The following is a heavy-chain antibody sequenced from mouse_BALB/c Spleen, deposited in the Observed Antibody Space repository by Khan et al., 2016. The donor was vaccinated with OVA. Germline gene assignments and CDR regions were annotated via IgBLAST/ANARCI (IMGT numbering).Heavy chain of an antibody. J-gene: IGHJ4*01. D-gene: IGHD2-14*01. CDR1: GYTFTNNG. Sequence: QIQLVQSGPELKKPGETVKISCKASGYTFTNNGMNWVKQAPGKGLKWMGRINTYTGKPTYADDFKGRFAFSLETSASTAYLQINNLKNEDTATYFCARVGYNGTMDYWGQGTSVTVSS. V-gene: IGHV9-3-1*01. CDR3: ARVGYNGTMDY. CDR2: INTYTGKP.